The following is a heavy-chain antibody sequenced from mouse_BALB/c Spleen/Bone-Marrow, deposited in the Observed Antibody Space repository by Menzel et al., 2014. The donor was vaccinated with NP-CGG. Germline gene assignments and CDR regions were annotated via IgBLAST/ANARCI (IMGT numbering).Heavy chain of an antibody. Sequence: EVQLQESGPSFVKPSQTLSLTCSVTGDSITSSYWNWIRKFPGNKLEYMGYISYSGNANYNPSLKSRMSLTRDTSKNQYYLQLNSETSEDTATYFCTRGNGYHFDYWGQGTTLTVSS. D-gene: IGHD1-2*01. CDR1: GDSITSSY. J-gene: IGHJ2*01. CDR3: TRGNGYHFDY. V-gene: IGHV3-8*02. CDR2: ISYSGNA.